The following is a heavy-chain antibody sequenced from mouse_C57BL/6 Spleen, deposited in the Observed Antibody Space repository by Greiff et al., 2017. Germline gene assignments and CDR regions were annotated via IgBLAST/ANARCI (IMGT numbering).Heavy chain of an antibody. Sequence: VQRVESGAELVKPGASVKISCKASGYAFSSYWMNWVKQRPGKGLEWIGQIYPGDGDTNYNGKFKGKATLTADKSSSTAYMQLSSLTSEDSAVYFCAIITTVPYAMDYWGQGTSVTVSS. CDR2: IYPGDGDT. CDR3: AIITTVPYAMDY. CDR1: GYAFSSYW. D-gene: IGHD1-1*01. J-gene: IGHJ4*01. V-gene: IGHV1-80*01.